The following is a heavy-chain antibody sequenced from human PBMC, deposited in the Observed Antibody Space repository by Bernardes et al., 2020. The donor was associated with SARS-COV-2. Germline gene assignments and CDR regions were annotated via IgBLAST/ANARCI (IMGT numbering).Heavy chain of an antibody. V-gene: IGHV3-72*01. CDR2: TRNKANGYTT. J-gene: IGHJ4*02. Sequence: LSCAASGFTSSDHYMDWVRQAPGKGLEWVGRTRNKANGYTTEYAASVKDRFTILRDDSKNSVFLQMNSLKTEDTAVYYCARDELGGIAGTSALEYWGQGTLVTVSS. CDR3: ARDELGGIAGTSALEY. D-gene: IGHD3-16*01. CDR1: GFTSSDHY.